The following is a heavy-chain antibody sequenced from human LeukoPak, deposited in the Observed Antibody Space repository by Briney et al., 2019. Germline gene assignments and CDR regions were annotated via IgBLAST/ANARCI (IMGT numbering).Heavy chain of an antibody. CDR2: ISYDGKYQ. Sequence: GGSLRLSCAASGFTFRDYAMHWVRQAPGKGLEWVALISYDGKYQFYADSVKGRFTISRDDSKSTLYVQMNSLRAEDTATYYCARDGTLLGSDSNYYYGMDVWGQGTTVTVSS. J-gene: IGHJ6*02. D-gene: IGHD2-21*02. CDR3: ARDGTLLGSDSNYYYGMDV. CDR1: GFTFRDYA. V-gene: IGHV3-30*04.